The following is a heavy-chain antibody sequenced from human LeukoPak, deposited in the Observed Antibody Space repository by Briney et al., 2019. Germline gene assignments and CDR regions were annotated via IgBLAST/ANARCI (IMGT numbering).Heavy chain of an antibody. J-gene: IGHJ4*02. CDR1: GCTFTGYY. Sequence: ASVNVSCKASGCTFTGYYMHWVRQAPGQGLEWMGWINPSSGFTNFAQNFQGRVTMNSDTSVSTANMELSRLRSDGAAVYYCARANRGGSPITASVFWGQKTLVSVST. D-gene: IGHD2-15*01. V-gene: IGHV1-2*02. CDR3: ARANRGGSPITASVF. CDR2: INPSSGFT.